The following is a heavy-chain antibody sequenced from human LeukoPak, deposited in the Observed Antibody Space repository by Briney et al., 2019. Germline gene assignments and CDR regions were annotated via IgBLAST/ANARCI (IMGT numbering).Heavy chain of an antibody. CDR3: AREIYSNYPTNWFDP. CDR1: GFTFSSYG. D-gene: IGHD4-11*01. V-gene: IGHV3-33*01. J-gene: IGHJ5*02. Sequence: GGSLGLSCAASGFTFSSYGMHWVRQAPGKGLEWVAVIWYDGSNKYYADSVKGRFTISRDNSKNTLYLQMNSLRAEDTAVYYCAREIYSNYPTNWFDPWGQGTLVTVSS. CDR2: IWYDGSNK.